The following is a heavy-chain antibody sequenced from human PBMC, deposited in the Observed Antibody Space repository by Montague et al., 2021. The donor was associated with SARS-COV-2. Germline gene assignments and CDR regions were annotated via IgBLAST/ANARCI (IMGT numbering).Heavy chain of an antibody. V-gene: IGHV4-59*01. D-gene: IGHD3-10*01. CDR3: ARGAGYFYGSGSYYKARDVFDI. Sequence: SETLSLTCTVSGGSISSYYWSWIRQPPGKGLEWIGYIYYSGSTNYNPSLTSRVTISVDTSKNQFSLKLSSVTAADTAAYYCARGAGYFYGSGSYYKARDVFDIWGQGTMVTVSS. J-gene: IGHJ3*02. CDR1: GGSISSYY. CDR2: IYYSGST.